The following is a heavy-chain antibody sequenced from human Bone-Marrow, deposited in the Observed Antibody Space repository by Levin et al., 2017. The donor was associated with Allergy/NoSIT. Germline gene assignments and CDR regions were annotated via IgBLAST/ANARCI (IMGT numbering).Heavy chain of an antibody. D-gene: IGHD1-1*01. CDR1: VGSIRSGDYY. CDR3: ARGGFVGTFDY. V-gene: IGHV4-30-4*01. Sequence: SQTLSLTCTVSVGSIRSGDYYWSWIRQPPGKGLEWIGYIYYSGSTYYNPSLKSRVTISVDTSKNQFSLKLSSVTAADTAVYYCARGGFVGTFDYWGQGTLVTVSS. CDR2: IYYSGST. J-gene: IGHJ4*02.